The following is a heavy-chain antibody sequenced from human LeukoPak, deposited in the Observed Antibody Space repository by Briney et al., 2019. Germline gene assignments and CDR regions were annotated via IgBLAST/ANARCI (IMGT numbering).Heavy chain of an antibody. D-gene: IGHD3-10*01. CDR2: IYTSGST. CDR3: ARLRGFYVSGSPFGYFDS. V-gene: IGHV4-4*07. J-gene: IGHJ4*02. Sequence: SETLSLTCTVSGGSISSYYWSWIRQPAGKGLEWIGRIYTSGSTNYNPSLKRRVTMSLDTSKNQFSLKLSSVTAADTAVYYCARLRGFYVSGSPFGYFDSWGQGTLVTVSS. CDR1: GGSISSYY.